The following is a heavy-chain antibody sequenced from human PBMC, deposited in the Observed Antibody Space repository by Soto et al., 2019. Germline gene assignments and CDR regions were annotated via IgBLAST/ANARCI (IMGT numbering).Heavy chain of an antibody. CDR2: ISGSGGST. J-gene: IGHJ4*02. CDR3: DKNVYCSGGGSPKFDY. D-gene: IGHD2-15*01. V-gene: IGHV3-23*01. CDR1: GFTFGSYL. Sequence: GGSLRLSCAAAGFTFGSYLMSWVRQAPGKGLEWVSAISGSGGSTYYADSVKGRFTISRDNSKNTLYLQMNSLRAEDTAVYYCDKNVYCSGGGSPKFDYRCQGALVTVSS.